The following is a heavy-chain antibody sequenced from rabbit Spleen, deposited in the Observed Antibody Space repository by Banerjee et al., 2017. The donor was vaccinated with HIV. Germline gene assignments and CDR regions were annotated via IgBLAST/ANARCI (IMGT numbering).Heavy chain of an antibody. Sequence: QEKLEESGGGLVKPEGSLTLTCTASGFSFSNNYVMCWVRQAPGKGLEWIACISAGNSDNTYYASWAKGRFTISTTSSTTVTLQMTSLTAADTAAYFCARDGYSRGWGIILYYFNLWGPGTLVTVS. V-gene: IGHV1S45*01. CDR3: ARDGYSRGWGIILYYFNL. J-gene: IGHJ4*01. CDR1: GFSFSNNYV. CDR2: ISAGNSDNT. D-gene: IGHD4-1*01.